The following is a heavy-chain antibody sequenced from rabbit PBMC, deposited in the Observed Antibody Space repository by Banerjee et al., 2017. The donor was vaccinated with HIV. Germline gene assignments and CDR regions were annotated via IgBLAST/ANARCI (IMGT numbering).Heavy chain of an antibody. CDR3: ARQSYYTFYFNL. CDR1: GFDFTSYY. CDR2: IHPDYVNK. D-gene: IGHD4-1*01. Sequence: EQLKESGGGLVQPGGSLKLSCTVSGFDFTSYYMCWVRQAPGKGLEWIACIHPDYVNKWYASWAKGRFTISKTSSTTVTLQMTSLTAADTATYFCARQSYYTFYFNLWGPGTLVTVS. J-gene: IGHJ4*01. V-gene: IGHV1S45*01.